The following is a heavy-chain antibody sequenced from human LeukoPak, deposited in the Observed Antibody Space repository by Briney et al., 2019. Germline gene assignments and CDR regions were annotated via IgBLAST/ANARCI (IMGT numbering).Heavy chain of an antibody. CDR2: ISYDGSNK. CDR3: ARDPAYYYYYMDV. V-gene: IGHV3-30*04. J-gene: IGHJ6*03. Sequence: PGRSLRLSCAASGLTFSSYAMHWVRQAPGKGLEWVAVISYDGSNKYYADSVKGRFTISRDNSKNTLYLQMNSLRAEDTAVYYCARDPAYYYYYMDVWGKGTTVTISS. D-gene: IGHD2-2*01. CDR1: GLTFSSYA.